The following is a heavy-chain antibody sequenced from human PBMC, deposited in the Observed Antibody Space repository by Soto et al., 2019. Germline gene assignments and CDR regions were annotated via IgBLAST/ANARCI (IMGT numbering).Heavy chain of an antibody. CDR2: LYYSGST. Sequence: QVQLQESGPGLVKPSQTLSLTCSVSGGSISSRYYYWSWIRQPPGKGLEWIGYLYYSGSTYYNPSPKSRLTISLDTSKNQFSLKLSSVTAADTAVYYGARDTHGAYGTRYYYGMDVWGQGTTVTVSS. V-gene: IGHV4-30-4*01. D-gene: IGHD4-17*01. CDR1: GGSISSRYYY. CDR3: ARDTHGAYGTRYYYGMDV. J-gene: IGHJ6*02.